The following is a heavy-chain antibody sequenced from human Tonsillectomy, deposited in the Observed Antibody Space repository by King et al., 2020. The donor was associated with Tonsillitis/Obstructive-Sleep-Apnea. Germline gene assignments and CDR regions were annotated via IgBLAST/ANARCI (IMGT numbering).Heavy chain of an antibody. J-gene: IGHJ4*01. D-gene: IGHD2-21*01. V-gene: IGHV3-21*01. CDR1: GFTFSSYY. CDR3: ARDLNGCGGDFCAFDY. CDR2: ISTGSSYI. Sequence: DAQLVQSGGGLVKPGGSLRLSCAASGFTFSSYYMNWVRQAPGKGLEWVSSISTGSSYIYYADSVKGRFTISRDNAKNSLYLQMNSLRAEDTAVYYCARDLNGCGGDFCAFDYWGQEPWSPSPQ.